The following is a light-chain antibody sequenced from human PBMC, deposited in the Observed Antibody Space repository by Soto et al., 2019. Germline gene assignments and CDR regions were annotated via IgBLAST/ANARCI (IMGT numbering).Light chain of an antibody. CDR3: QQYKKWPRT. J-gene: IGKJ1*01. CDR1: QSITNN. Sequence: DIVLTQSPATLSLSPGERATLSCRASQSITNNYLAWYQQKPGQAPRLLIYDASTRATGIPARFSGSGSGTEFTLTISSLQSEDFAVYYCQQYKKWPRTFGHGTKV. V-gene: IGKV3-15*01. CDR2: DAS.